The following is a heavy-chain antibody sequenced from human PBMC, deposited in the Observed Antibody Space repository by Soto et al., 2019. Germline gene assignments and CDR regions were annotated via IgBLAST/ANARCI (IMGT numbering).Heavy chain of an antibody. CDR3: ARVVTMVRGVTPQWFDP. Sequence: PGESLKISRKGSGFSFTANWIDWLRRLPGKGLEWMGMIYPGHSDTRYSPSLQGQVTISADKAISTTYLQWSSLKASDSAMYYCARVVTMVRGVTPQWFDPWGQGTLVTVS. J-gene: IGHJ5*02. D-gene: IGHD3-10*01. CDR1: GFSFTANW. V-gene: IGHV5-51*01. CDR2: IYPGHSDT.